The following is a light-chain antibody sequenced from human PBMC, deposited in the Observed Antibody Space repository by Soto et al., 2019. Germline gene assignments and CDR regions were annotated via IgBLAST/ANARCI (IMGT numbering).Light chain of an antibody. J-gene: IGKJ1*01. CDR3: QQYGSSPWT. V-gene: IGKV3-20*01. Sequence: EIGLTQSPGTLSLSPGERATLSSRASQSVSSSYLAWYQQKPGQAPRLLIYGASSRATGIPDRFSGSGSGTDLALPISRLEPEDVAVYYCQQYGSSPWTFGQGTNVEIK. CDR2: GAS. CDR1: QSVSSSY.